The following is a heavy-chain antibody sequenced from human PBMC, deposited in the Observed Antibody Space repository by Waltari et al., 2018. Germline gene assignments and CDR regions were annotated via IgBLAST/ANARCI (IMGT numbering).Heavy chain of an antibody. CDR3: ARLPTKYYDSTGWGFFDQ. Sequence: HVQLQESGPGLVKPSETLSLTCTVSGDFLSDAHLTWIRQAPGKGLEWIAYLRNTGGTKCTPSIQSRVPISADTSKKQFSLRLTSVTAADTAVYYCARLPTKYYDSTGWGFFDQWGQGILVTVSP. CDR1: GDFLSDAH. CDR2: LRNTGGT. D-gene: IGHD3-22*01. J-gene: IGHJ4*02. V-gene: IGHV4-59*08.